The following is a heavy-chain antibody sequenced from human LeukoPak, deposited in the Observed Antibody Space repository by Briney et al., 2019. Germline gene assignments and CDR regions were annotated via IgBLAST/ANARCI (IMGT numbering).Heavy chain of an antibody. CDR3: AKVAEMDTILGKFDN. CDR2: ISGNGART. CDR1: GFTFSSYA. Sequence: PGGSLRLSCAASGFTFSSYAMSWVRQAPGKGPEWVSAISGNGARTYYADSVKGRFTISRDNSKNTLYLQMNSLRAEDTAVYYCAKVAEMDTILGKFDNWGQGTLVTVSS. V-gene: IGHV3-23*01. J-gene: IGHJ5*02. D-gene: IGHD5-24*01.